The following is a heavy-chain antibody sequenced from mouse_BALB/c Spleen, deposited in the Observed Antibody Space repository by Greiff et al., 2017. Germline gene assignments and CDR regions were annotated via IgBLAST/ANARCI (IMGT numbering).Heavy chain of an antibody. Sequence: EVKLMESGGGLVKPGGSLKLSCAASGFTFSSYAMSWVRQTPEKRLEWVATISSGGSYTYYPDSVKGRFTISRDNAKNTLYLQMSSLRSEDTAMYYCARLRGHDYGFDYWGQGTTLTVSS. CDR3: ARLRGHDYGFDY. D-gene: IGHD2-4*01. V-gene: IGHV5-9-3*01. CDR1: GFTFSSYA. CDR2: ISSGGSYT. J-gene: IGHJ2*01.